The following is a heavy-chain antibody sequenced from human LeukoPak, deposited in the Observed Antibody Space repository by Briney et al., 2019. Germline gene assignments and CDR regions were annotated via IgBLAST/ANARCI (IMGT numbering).Heavy chain of an antibody. CDR2: INHNGNVN. J-gene: IGHJ6*04. CDR3: AGGGGLDV. D-gene: IGHD3-16*01. CDR1: GFTFSSYW. V-gene: IGHV3-7*03. Sequence: PGGSLRLSCAASGFTFSSYWMNWARQAPGKGLEWVASINHNGNVNYYVDSVKGRFTISRDNAKNSLYLQMSNLRAEDTAVYFCAGGGGLDVGAKGPRVTVSS.